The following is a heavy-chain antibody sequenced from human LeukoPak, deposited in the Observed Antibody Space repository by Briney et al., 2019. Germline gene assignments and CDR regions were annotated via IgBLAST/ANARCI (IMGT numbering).Heavy chain of an antibody. V-gene: IGHV3-21*01. CDR1: GFTFSDYS. CDR3: ARLRRNSDRSHFFYYYDH. Sequence: PGGSLRLSCAASGFTFSDYSMNWVRQAPGKGLEWVASVNTVSSYIYYADSMRGRFTISRDNAKNPLFLQMNSLRAEDTAVYYCARLRRNSDRSHFFYYYDHWGQGTLVTVSS. CDR2: VNTVSSYI. D-gene: IGHD3-22*01. J-gene: IGHJ4*02.